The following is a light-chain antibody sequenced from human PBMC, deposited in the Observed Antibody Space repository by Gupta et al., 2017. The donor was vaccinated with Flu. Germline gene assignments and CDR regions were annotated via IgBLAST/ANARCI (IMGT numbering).Light chain of an antibody. CDR1: NSDVGAYNY. CDR2: EVK. J-gene: IGLJ2*01. CDR3: SSNTGSSTL. Sequence: QTITITCTGSNSDVGAYNYVSWNQQHPGKDPNLIIFEVKNRAAGVSTRFSGSKSGNTATRTISVHQAEDDAHYYCSSNTGSSTLFGGGTQLTVL. V-gene: IGLV2-14*03.